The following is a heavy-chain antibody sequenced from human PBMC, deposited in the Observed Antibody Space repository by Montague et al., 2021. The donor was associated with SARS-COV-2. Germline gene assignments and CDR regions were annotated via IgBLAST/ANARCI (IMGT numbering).Heavy chain of an antibody. V-gene: IGHV4-34*01. CDR1: GGSFSGYD. CDR2: INQSGSA. J-gene: IGHJ5*01. Sequence: SETLSLTCAVYGGSFSGYDWTWIRQSPGKGLEWIGEINQSGSAKYKPSLNRRVTISVDTSKYQCSLKLSFVTAADTAVSYCAGGLMTINMMVVIMTGASTWLDSWGQGTLVTVSP. CDR3: AGGLMTINMMVVIMTGASTWLDS. D-gene: IGHD3-22*01.